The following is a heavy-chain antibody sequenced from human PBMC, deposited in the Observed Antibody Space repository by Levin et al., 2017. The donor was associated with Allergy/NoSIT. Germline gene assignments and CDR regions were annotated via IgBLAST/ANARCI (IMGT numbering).Heavy chain of an antibody. D-gene: IGHD4/OR15-4a*01. V-gene: IGHV4-59*08. J-gene: IGHJ4*02. CDR3: ARLVRNSDFDY. CDR1: GGSISSYY. Sequence: PGGSLRLSCTVSGGSISSYYWSWIRQPPGKGLEWIGYIYYSGSTNYDPSLKSRVTISVDTSKNQFSLKLSSVTAADTAVYYCARLVRNSDFDYWGQGTLVTVSS. CDR2: IYYSGST.